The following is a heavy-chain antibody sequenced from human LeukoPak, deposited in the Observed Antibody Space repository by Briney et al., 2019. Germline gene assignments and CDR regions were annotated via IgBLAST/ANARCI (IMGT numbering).Heavy chain of an antibody. V-gene: IGHV3-23*01. D-gene: IGHD6-13*01. CDR3: AKLGSSSWPPY. Sequence: PGGSLRLSCTASGFTFSSYAMNWVRQAPGKGLEWVSTISSSGGSTYYADSVKGRFTISRDNSKNTLYLQMNSLRAEDTAVYYCAKLGSSSWPPYWDLGTLVTVSS. CDR1: GFTFSSYA. CDR2: ISSSGGST. J-gene: IGHJ4*02.